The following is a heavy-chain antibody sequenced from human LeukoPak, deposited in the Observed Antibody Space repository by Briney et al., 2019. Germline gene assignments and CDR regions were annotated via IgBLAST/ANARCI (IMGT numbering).Heavy chain of an antibody. CDR2: IYSGGST. Sequence: PGKSLRLSCAASGFTVSSNYMSWVRQAPGKGLEWVSVIYSGGSTYYADSVKGRFTISRDNSKNTLYLQMNSLRAEDTAVYYCARGLSGSYYYFDYWGQGTLVTVSS. D-gene: IGHD1-26*01. V-gene: IGHV3-53*01. CDR3: ARGLSGSYYYFDY. J-gene: IGHJ4*02. CDR1: GFTVSSNY.